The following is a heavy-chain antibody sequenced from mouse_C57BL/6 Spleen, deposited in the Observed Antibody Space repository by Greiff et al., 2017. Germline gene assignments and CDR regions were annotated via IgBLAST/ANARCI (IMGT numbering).Heavy chain of an antibody. CDR3: ARPHYGSSLYYAMDY. Sequence: EVQLVESGGGLVKPGGSLKLSCAASGFTFSSYAMSWVRQTPEKRLEWVATISDGGSYTYYPANVKGRFTISRDNAKNNLYLQMSHLKSEDTAMYYCARPHYGSSLYYAMDYWGQGTSVTVSS. J-gene: IGHJ4*01. D-gene: IGHD1-1*01. CDR1: GFTFSSYA. CDR2: ISDGGSYT. V-gene: IGHV5-4*01.